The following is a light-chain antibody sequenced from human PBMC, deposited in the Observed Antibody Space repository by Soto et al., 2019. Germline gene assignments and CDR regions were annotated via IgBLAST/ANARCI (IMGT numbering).Light chain of an antibody. V-gene: IGKV3-11*01. Sequence: ELVLTQSPATLSLSPVERATLSCSASQSVSVYSAWSQQKPGQAPRLLIYDTSNRATGIPARFSGSVYGTDFTLTISGLEPEDFAVYYCHQRSNLQYTLGLGTRLEIK. CDR2: DTS. CDR3: HQRSNLQYT. CDR1: QSVSVY. J-gene: IGKJ2*01.